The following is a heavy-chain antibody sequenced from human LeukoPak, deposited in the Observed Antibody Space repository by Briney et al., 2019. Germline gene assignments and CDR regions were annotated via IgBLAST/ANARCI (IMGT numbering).Heavy chain of an antibody. CDR1: GGSFSGYY. CDR3: ARMITFGGVIVTEGPYFDY. Sequence: SETLSLTCAVYGGSFSGYYWSWIRQPPGKGLEWIGEVNHSGSTNYNPSLKSRVTISVDTSKNQFSLKLSSVTAADTAVYYCARMITFGGVIVTEGPYFDYWGQGTLVTVSS. J-gene: IGHJ4*02. V-gene: IGHV4-34*01. D-gene: IGHD3-16*02. CDR2: VNHSGST.